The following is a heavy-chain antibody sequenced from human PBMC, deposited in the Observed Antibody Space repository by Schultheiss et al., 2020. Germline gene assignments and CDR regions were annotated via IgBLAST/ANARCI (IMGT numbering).Heavy chain of an antibody. J-gene: IGHJ4*02. CDR1: GFSLSTSGMC. D-gene: IGHD5-18*01. CDR3: ARTAKGYSYGLSDFDY. CDR2: IDWDDDK. Sequence: SGPTLVKPTQTLTLTCTFSGFSLSTSGMCVSWIRQPPGKALEWLALIDWDDDKYYSTSLETRLTISKDTSKNQVVLTMTNMDPVDTATYYCARTAKGYSYGLSDFDYWGQGTLVTGYS. V-gene: IGHV2-70*01.